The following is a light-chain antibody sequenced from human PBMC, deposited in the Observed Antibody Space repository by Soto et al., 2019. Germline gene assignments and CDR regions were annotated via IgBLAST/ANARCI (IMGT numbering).Light chain of an antibody. CDR1: QSVSSSY. Sequence: EIGLTQSPGTLSLSPGERATLSCRASQSVSSSYLAWYQQKPGQSPRLLIYGASSMATGIPDRFSGSGSGTDFTLTISRLEPEDFAVYYCQQYGSSPYTFGQGTKLEIK. CDR2: GAS. CDR3: QQYGSSPYT. V-gene: IGKV3-20*01. J-gene: IGKJ2*01.